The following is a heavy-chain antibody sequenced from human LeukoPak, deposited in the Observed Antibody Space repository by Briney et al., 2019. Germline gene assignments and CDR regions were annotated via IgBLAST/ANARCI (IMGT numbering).Heavy chain of an antibody. CDR3: AKDPEQWLVQYYFDY. CDR1: GFTFSSYA. J-gene: IGHJ4*02. V-gene: IGHV3-23*01. D-gene: IGHD6-19*01. Sequence: GGSLRLSCAASGFTFSSYAMSWVRLAPGKGLEWVSAISGSGGSTYYADSVKGRFTISRDNSKNTLYLQMNSLRAEDTAVYYCAKDPEQWLVQYYFDYWGQGTLVTVSS. CDR2: ISGSGGST.